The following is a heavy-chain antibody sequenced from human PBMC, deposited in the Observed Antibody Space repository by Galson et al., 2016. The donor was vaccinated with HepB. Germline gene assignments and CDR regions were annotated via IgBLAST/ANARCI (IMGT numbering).Heavy chain of an antibody. CDR2: IYYSGST. CDR1: GGSISPYY. CDR3: STYDFWSALALF. J-gene: IGHJ4*02. Sequence: SETLSLTCNVSGGSISPYYWTWIRQPPGKGLEWIGSIYYSGSTYYNPSLKSRVTISVDTSKNQFSLKLSSVTAADPAVYYCSTYDFWSALALFWGQGTLVTVSS. D-gene: IGHD3-3*01. V-gene: IGHV4-59*05.